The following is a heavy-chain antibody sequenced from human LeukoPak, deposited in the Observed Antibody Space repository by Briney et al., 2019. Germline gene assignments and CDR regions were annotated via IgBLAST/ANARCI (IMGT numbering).Heavy chain of an antibody. Sequence: GGSLRLSCAASGFTFSSYAMSWVRQAPGKGLAWVSDISGGGGSTYYADSVKGRFTISRDNSKNTLYLQMNSLRAEDTAVYYCAKDHEKSIRIDAFDIWGQGTMVTVSS. CDR3: AKDHEKSIRIDAFDI. CDR2: ISGGGGST. CDR1: GFTFSSYA. V-gene: IGHV3-23*01. J-gene: IGHJ3*02.